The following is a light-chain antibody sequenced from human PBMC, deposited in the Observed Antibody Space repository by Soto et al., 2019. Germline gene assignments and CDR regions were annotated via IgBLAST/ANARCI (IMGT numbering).Light chain of an antibody. Sequence: QSVLTQPPSASGSPGQSVTISCTGTSSDVGGYNYVSWYQQHPGKAPKLMIYEVSKRPSGVPHRFSGSKSGNTASLTVSGLQAEDEADYYCSSYAGSNKGVFGGGTKLTVL. J-gene: IGLJ3*02. V-gene: IGLV2-8*01. CDR3: SSYAGSNKGV. CDR1: SSDVGGYNY. CDR2: EVS.